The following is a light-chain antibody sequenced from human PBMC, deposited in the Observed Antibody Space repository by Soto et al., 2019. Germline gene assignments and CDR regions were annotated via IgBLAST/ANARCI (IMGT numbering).Light chain of an antibody. Sequence: QSVLTQPPSASGTPGQRVTISCSGSSSNIGSNTVNWYQQLQGTAPKLLIYSNNQRPSGVPDRFSGSKSGTSASLAISGLQSEDEDDYYCAAWDDSLNGPVFGGGTKLTVL. CDR1: SSNIGSNT. CDR2: SNN. CDR3: AAWDDSLNGPV. J-gene: IGLJ3*02. V-gene: IGLV1-44*01.